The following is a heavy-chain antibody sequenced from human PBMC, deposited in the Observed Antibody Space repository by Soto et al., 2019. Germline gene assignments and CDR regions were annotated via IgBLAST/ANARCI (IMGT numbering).Heavy chain of an antibody. J-gene: IGHJ5*02. D-gene: IGHD3-16*02. CDR1: GYTFTSYY. CDR3: AREFIMITFGGVIAGGGGHNWFDP. CDR2: INPSGGST. V-gene: IGHV1-46*03. Sequence: QVQLVQSGAEVKKPGASVKVSCKASGYTFTSYYMHWVRQAPGQGLEWMGIINPSGGSTSYAQKLQGSDTRTRATSTSTVYMGLSSLSSEDTAVYYCAREFIMITFGGVIAGGGGHNWFDPWGQGTLVTVSS.